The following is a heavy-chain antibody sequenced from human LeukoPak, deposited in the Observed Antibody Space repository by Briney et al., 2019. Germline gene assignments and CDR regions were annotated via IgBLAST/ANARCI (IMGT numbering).Heavy chain of an antibody. CDR2: IKHDGSEK. Sequence: GGSLRLSCAASGFTFSSYSMNWVRQAPGKGLEWVANIKHDGSEKYYLDSVKGRFTISRDNAKNSLYLQMNSLRAEDTAVYYCARHVVAVGFDYWGQGTLVTVSS. J-gene: IGHJ4*02. V-gene: IGHV3-7*01. CDR1: GFTFSSYS. D-gene: IGHD3-22*01. CDR3: ARHVVAVGFDY.